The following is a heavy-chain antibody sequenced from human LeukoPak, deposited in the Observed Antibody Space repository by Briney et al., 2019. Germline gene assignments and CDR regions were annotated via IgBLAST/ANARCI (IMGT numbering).Heavy chain of an antibody. CDR3: AKDMDWSAGDAFDI. Sequence: GGSLRLSCAASGFTFSDYYMSWIRQAPGKGLEWVSYISSSGSTIYYADSVKGRFTISRDNAKNSLYLQMNSLRAEDTALYYCAKDMDWSAGDAFDIWGQGTMVTVSS. D-gene: IGHD3/OR15-3a*01. CDR2: ISSSGSTI. J-gene: IGHJ3*02. CDR1: GFTFSDYY. V-gene: IGHV3-11*01.